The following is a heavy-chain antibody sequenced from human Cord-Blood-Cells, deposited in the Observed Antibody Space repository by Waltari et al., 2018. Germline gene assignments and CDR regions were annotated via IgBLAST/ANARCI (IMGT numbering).Heavy chain of an antibody. J-gene: IGHJ3*02. CDR1: GYTLTELS. Sequence: QVQLVQSGAEVKKPGASVKVSCKVSGYTLTELSMHWVRQAPGKGLEWMGGLDPEDGETIYAQKFQGRVTMTEDTATDTAYMELSSLRSEDTAVYYCATLPRTGTTLDAFDIWGQGTMVTVSS. D-gene: IGHD1-7*01. CDR2: LDPEDGET. V-gene: IGHV1-24*01. CDR3: ATLPRTGTTLDAFDI.